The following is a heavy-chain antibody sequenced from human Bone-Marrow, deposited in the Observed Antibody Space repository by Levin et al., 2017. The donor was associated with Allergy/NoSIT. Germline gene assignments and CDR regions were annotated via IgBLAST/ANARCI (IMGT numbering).Heavy chain of an antibody. J-gene: IGHJ6*03. Sequence: ASVKVSCTASGYIFTAYNIHWVRQAPGQGLEWMGWINPKSGDTNYTQKFQGRVTMTRDTSVGTAYVELRRLRSDDTAVFYCARAFYDVLTGYGGTMTHSYDMDVWGSGTTVTVSS. CDR2: INPKSGDT. D-gene: IGHD3-9*01. V-gene: IGHV1-2*02. CDR3: ARAFYDVLTGYGGTMTHSYDMDV. CDR1: GYIFTAYN.